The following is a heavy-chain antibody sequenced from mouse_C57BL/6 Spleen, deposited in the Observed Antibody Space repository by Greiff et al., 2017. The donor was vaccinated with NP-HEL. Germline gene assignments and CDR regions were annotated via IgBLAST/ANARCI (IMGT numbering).Heavy chain of an antibody. Sequence: EVKLMESGPELVKPGASVKISCKASGYSFTGYYMHWVKQSHGNILDWIGYIYPYNGVSSYNQKFKGKATLTVDKSSSTAYMELRSLTSEDSAVYYCARPYSSSYDWAMDYWGQGTSVTVSS. CDR3: ARPYSSSYDWAMDY. J-gene: IGHJ4*01. CDR1: GYSFTGYY. D-gene: IGHD1-1*01. V-gene: IGHV1-31*01. CDR2: IYPYNGVS.